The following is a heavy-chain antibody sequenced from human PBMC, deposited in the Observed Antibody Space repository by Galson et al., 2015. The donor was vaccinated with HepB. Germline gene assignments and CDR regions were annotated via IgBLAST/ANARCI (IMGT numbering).Heavy chain of an antibody. V-gene: IGHV1-69*13. CDR1: GGTFSSYA. CDR2: IIPIFGTA. Sequence: SVKVSCKASGGTFSSYAISWVRQAPGQGLEWMGGIIPIFGTANYAQKFQGRVTITADESTSTAYMELSSLRSEDTAMYYCARDWHRLGLLFDAFDIWGQGTMVTVSS. CDR3: ARDWHRLGLLFDAFDI. J-gene: IGHJ3*02. D-gene: IGHD2/OR15-2a*01.